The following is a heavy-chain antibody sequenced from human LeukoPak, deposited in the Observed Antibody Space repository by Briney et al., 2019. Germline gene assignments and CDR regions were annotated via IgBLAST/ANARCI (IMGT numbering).Heavy chain of an antibody. J-gene: IGHJ4*02. D-gene: IGHD5-24*01. Sequence: PGGSLRLSCTASGFTFSNAWMSWVRQAPGKGLEWVSGISSGDNTYYVDSVKGRFTISRDNSKNTLFLQMNSLRAEDTAVYYCAKDFEGRLQPLDYWGQGTLVTVSS. CDR2: ISSGDNT. CDR3: AKDFEGRLQPLDY. CDR1: GFTFSNAW. V-gene: IGHV3-23*01.